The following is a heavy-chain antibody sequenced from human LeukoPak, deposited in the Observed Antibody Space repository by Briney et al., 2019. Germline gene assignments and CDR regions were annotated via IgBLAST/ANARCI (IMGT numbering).Heavy chain of an antibody. CDR3: ARGSGMYSSSSGGDY. Sequence: SVKVSCKASGGTFSSYAISWVRQAPGQGLEWVGGIIPIFGTANYAQKFQGRVTITADESTSTAYMELSSLRSEDTAVYYCARGSGMYSSSSGGDYWGQGTLVTVSS. CDR2: IIPIFGTA. J-gene: IGHJ4*02. D-gene: IGHD6-6*01. V-gene: IGHV1-69*13. CDR1: GGTFSSYA.